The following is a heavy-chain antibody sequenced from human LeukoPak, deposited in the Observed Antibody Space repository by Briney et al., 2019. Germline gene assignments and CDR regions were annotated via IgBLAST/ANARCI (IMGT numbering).Heavy chain of an antibody. CDR3: ARGQMTTPYYFDY. CDR1: GYTFTSYD. D-gene: IGHD4-17*01. Sequence: ASVKASCNASGYTFTSYDINWVRQATGQGLEWMGWMNPNSGNTGYAQKLQGRVTMTRNTSISTAYMELSSLRSEDTAVYYCARGQMTTPYYFDYWGQGTLVTVSS. CDR2: MNPNSGNT. J-gene: IGHJ4*02. V-gene: IGHV1-8*01.